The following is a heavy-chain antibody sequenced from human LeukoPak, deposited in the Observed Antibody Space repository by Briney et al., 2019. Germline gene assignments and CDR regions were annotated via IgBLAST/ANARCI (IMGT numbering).Heavy chain of an antibody. D-gene: IGHD1-14*01. Sequence: SETLSLTCTVSGDSISSYYWSWIRQPPGKGLEWIGEIHRSGSTNYNPSLQSRVTISIDRSKNQIALELSSVTAADTAVYYCAREIVGGFNPGAYWGQGTLVTVSS. CDR3: AREIVGGFNPGAY. J-gene: IGHJ4*02. CDR2: IHRSGST. CDR1: GDSISSYY. V-gene: IGHV4-59*12.